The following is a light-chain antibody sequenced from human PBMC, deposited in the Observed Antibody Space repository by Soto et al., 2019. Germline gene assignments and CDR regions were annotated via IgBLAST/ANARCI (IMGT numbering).Light chain of an antibody. J-gene: IGKJ2*01. CDR2: DAS. CDR3: QQRSDWPRYT. CDR1: QSVGSF. Sequence: EIVLTQSPATLSLSPGERATLSCRASQSVGSFLTWYQHKPGQAPRLLIYDASSRATGIPARFSGSGSGTDFTLTISSLEPEDFAVYYCQQRSDWPRYTFGQGTKLEIK. V-gene: IGKV3-11*01.